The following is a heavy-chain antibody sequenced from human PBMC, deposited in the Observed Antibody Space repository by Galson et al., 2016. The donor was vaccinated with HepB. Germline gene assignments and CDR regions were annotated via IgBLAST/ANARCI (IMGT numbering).Heavy chain of an antibody. CDR2: INAGGGST. D-gene: IGHD2-15*01. V-gene: IGHV1-46*01. J-gene: IGHJ6*02. CDR1: GYTFTRYY. Sequence: SVKVSCKASGYTFTRYYMHWVRQAPGQGLEWVGIINAGGGSTSYAQKFQGRVTMTRDTSTSTVYMDLNSLRSEDTAVYYCAREPIVVASAVAYYYGMDGWGQGTTFTVSS. CDR3: AREPIVVASAVAYYYGMDG.